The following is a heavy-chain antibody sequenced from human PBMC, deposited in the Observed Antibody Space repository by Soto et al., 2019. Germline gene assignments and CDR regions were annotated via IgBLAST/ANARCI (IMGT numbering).Heavy chain of an antibody. J-gene: IGHJ5*02. D-gene: IGHD4-4*01. CDR1: GFTFSDSW. Sequence: EVQLVESGGGLVQPGGSLRLSCTASGFTFSDSWMTWVRQAPGKGLEWVARIKPDESEKKYADSVKGRFSISRDNAKNSIYLQMDSLSCEDTAVYSCVRGGSNYASWGQGTLVTVSS. CDR2: IKPDESEK. CDR3: VRGGSNYAS. V-gene: IGHV3-7*01.